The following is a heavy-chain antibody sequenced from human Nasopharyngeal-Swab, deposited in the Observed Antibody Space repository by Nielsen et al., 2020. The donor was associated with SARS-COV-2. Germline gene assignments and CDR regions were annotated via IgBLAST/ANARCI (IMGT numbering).Heavy chain of an antibody. CDR3: ASSHLGELSLLPFDH. Sequence: GGSLRLSCKASGASLSDYAISWVRQAPGQGLEWMGTAVPVFGTTQYAQKLQGRVKMPADQSTNTAYMELTSLRSEDTAVYFCASSHLGELSLLPFDHWGQGSLVTVSS. D-gene: IGHD3-16*02. V-gene: IGHV1-69*15. CDR1: GASLSDYA. J-gene: IGHJ4*02. CDR2: AVPVFGTT.